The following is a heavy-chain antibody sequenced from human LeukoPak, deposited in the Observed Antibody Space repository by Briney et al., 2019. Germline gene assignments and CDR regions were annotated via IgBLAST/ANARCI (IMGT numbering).Heavy chain of an antibody. V-gene: IGHV3-30*02. Sequence: GGSLRLSCVASGFTFSNYGMHWVRQAPGEGLEWVAFIRYDGSNKYYADSVKGRFTISRDNSKNTLYLQMNSLRAEDTAVYHCAKDLQWLVPGAFDIWGQGTMVTVSS. CDR3: AKDLQWLVPGAFDI. CDR2: IRYDGSNK. D-gene: IGHD6-19*01. CDR1: GFTFSNYG. J-gene: IGHJ3*02.